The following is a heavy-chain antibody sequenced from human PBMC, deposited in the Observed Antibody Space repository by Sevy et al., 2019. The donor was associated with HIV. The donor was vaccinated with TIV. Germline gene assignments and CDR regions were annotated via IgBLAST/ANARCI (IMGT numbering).Heavy chain of an antibody. D-gene: IGHD3-22*01. V-gene: IGHV3-30*18. CDR3: AKDLLGDYYDSSGVLDY. J-gene: IGHJ4*02. Sequence: GGSLRLSCAASGFTFSSYGMHWVRQAPGKGLEWVAVISYDGSDKFYADSVKGRFSISGYNSKNTVYLQMNSLGPEDAAVYYCAKDLLGDYYDSSGVLDYWGQGTLVTVSS. CDR2: ISYDGSDK. CDR1: GFTFSSYG.